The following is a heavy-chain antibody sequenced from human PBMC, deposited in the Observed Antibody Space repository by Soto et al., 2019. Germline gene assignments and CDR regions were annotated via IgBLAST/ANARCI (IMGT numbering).Heavy chain of an antibody. D-gene: IGHD6-19*01. Sequence: SETLSLTCAVYGGSFSGYYWSWIRQPPGKGLEWIGEINHSGSTNYNPSIKSRVTISVDTSKNQFSLKLSSVTAADTAVYYCARLGSGWYYYYYGMDVWGQGTTVTVSS. CDR3: ARLGSGWYYYYYGMDV. V-gene: IGHV4-34*01. CDR2: INHSGST. J-gene: IGHJ6*02. CDR1: GGSFSGYY.